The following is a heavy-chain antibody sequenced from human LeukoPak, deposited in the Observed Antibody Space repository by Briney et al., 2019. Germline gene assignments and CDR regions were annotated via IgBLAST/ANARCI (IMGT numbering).Heavy chain of an antibody. CDR3: ARDRGSSGWNDY. D-gene: IGHD6-19*01. V-gene: IGHV4-39*07. CDR1: GGSMIRTDYY. J-gene: IGHJ4*02. Sequence: SETLSLTCTVSGGSMIRTDYYWGWIRQPPGKGLEWIGRIYASGSTNYNPSLKSRVTISVDTSKNQFSLKLTSVTAADTAVYYCARDRGSSGWNDYWGQGTLVTVSS. CDR2: IYASGST.